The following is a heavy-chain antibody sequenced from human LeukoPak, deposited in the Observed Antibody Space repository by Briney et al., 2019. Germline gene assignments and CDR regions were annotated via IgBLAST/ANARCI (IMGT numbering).Heavy chain of an antibody. Sequence: SVKVSCKASGGTFSSYAISWVRQAPGQGLGWMGGIIPIFGTANYAQKFQGRVTITADESTSTAYMELSSLRSEDTAVYYCARDRVEMATISAFDIWGQGTMVTVSS. CDR3: ARDRVEMATISAFDI. CDR2: IIPIFGTA. CDR1: GGTFSSYA. V-gene: IGHV1-69*13. J-gene: IGHJ3*02. D-gene: IGHD5-24*01.